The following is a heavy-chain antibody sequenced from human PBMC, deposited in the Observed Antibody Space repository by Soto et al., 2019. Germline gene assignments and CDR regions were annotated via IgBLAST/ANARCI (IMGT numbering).Heavy chain of an antibody. CDR2: VWYDGSDK. Sequence: GGSLRLSCAASGFTFSSYGIHWVRQAPGKGLEWVADVWYDGSDKYYADSVKGRFTISRDNSKNTVFLQMDSLRAGDTGVYYCARSSGSSFDYWGQGALVTVSS. CDR3: ARSSGSSFDY. V-gene: IGHV3-33*01. CDR1: GFTFSSYG. J-gene: IGHJ4*02. D-gene: IGHD1-26*01.